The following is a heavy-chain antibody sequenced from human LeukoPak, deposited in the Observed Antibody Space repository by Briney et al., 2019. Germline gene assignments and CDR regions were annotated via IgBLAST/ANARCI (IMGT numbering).Heavy chain of an antibody. CDR2: IIPIFGTA. Sequence: GASVKVSCKASGDTFNSSYAINWVRQAPRQGLEWMGGIIPIFGTANYAQKFQGRVTITTDESTSTAYMELSSLRSEDTAVYYCARVALRIGAFDIWGQGTMVTVSS. J-gene: IGHJ3*02. D-gene: IGHD5/OR15-5a*01. CDR1: GDTFNSSYA. V-gene: IGHV1-69*05. CDR3: ARVALRIGAFDI.